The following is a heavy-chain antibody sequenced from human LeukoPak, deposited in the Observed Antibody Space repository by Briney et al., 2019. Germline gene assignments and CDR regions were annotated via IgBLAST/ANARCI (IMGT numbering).Heavy chain of an antibody. V-gene: IGHV4-39*01. CDR3: ATHPTTAAAYRSYHYMDV. Sequence: PSETLSLTCTVSGGSISSSSFYWGWIRQPPGKGLEWVGSIYYSASTYYNPSLQSRVTISLDTSRSQFSLELTSVTAADTAIYYCATHPTTAAAYRSYHYMDVWGNGTMVTISS. CDR1: GGSISSSSFY. J-gene: IGHJ6*03. CDR2: IYYSAST. D-gene: IGHD3-16*02.